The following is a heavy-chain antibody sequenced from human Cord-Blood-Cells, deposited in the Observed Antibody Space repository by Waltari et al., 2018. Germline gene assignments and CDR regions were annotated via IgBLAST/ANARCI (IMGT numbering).Heavy chain of an antibody. J-gene: IGHJ4*02. V-gene: IGHV3-53*01. D-gene: IGHD6-6*01. Sequence: EVQLVESGGGLIQPGGSLSLSCAASGFTVRSNYMSWVRQAPGKGLEWVSVIYSVGSTYYADSVKGRFTISRDNSKNTLYLQMNSLRAEDTAVYYCARHRESSSFDYWGQGTLVTVSS. CDR1: GFTVRSNY. CDR3: ARHRESSSFDY. CDR2: IYSVGST.